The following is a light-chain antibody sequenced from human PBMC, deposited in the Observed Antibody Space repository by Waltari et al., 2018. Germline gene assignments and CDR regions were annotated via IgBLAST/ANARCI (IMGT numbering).Light chain of an antibody. CDR3: HQYNNWPPWT. CDR2: DAS. CDR1: QSVSRN. Sequence: ETVMTQSPATLFVSPGERATLSCRASQSVSRNLAWYQQKPGQAPRLLIYDASTRATGIPARFSGSGSGTEFTLTISSLQSEDFAIYHCHQYNNWPPWTFGQGTKVEIK. J-gene: IGKJ1*01. V-gene: IGKV3-15*01.